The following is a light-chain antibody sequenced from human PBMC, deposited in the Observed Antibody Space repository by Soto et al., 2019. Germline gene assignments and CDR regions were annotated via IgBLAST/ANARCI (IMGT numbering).Light chain of an antibody. V-gene: IGKV3-20*01. Sequence: EIVLTQSPGTLSLSPGERATLSCRASQSVSSSYLAWYQQKPGQAPRLLIYGASSRATGIPDRFSGSGSGTDFTLTIRRLEPEDVAVYYCQQYGRSPYTFGQGTKLEIK. CDR3: QQYGRSPYT. CDR2: GAS. J-gene: IGKJ2*01. CDR1: QSVSSSY.